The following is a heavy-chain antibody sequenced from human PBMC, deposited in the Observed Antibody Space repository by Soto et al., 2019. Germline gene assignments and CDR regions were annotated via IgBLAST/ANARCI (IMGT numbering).Heavy chain of an antibody. Sequence: EVQLLESGGGFVHPGGSLRLSCTASGVGLSTYAISWVRQAPGKGLEWVSVISGNSGKTDYADSVKGRFSISRDKSENTGYLQMNRLRDEDTAVYYCALPSCGGDCYSPFDYWGQGTLVTVS. V-gene: IGHV3-23*01. CDR3: ALPSCGGDCYSPFDY. CDR1: GVGLSTYA. J-gene: IGHJ4*02. D-gene: IGHD2-21*02. CDR2: ISGNSGKT.